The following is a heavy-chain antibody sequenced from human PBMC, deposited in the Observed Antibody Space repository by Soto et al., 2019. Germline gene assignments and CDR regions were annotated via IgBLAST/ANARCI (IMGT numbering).Heavy chain of an antibody. CDR2: ISSSSSYI. J-gene: IGHJ6*02. D-gene: IGHD6-19*01. V-gene: IGHV3-21*01. CDR3: ARDWGSGWHYGMDV. CDR1: GFTFSSYS. Sequence: PWGSLRLSCAASGFTFSSYSMNLVRQAPGRGLEWVSSISSSSSYIYYADSVKGRFTISRDNAKNSLYLQMNSLRAEDTAVYYCARDWGSGWHYGMDVWGQGTTVTVSS.